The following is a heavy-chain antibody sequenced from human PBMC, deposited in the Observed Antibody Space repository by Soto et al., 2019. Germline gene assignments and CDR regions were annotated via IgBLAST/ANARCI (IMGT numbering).Heavy chain of an antibody. Sequence: GSLRLSCAASGFTFSTYSMNWVRQAPGKGLEWVSSISSSSTIYYADSVKGRFTISRDNVQNSLYLQMHSLRAEDTAVYYCARERGSGWTFDYWGQGTLVTV. J-gene: IGHJ4*02. D-gene: IGHD6-19*01. CDR1: GFTFSTYS. V-gene: IGHV3-48*01. CDR2: ISSSSTI. CDR3: ARERGSGWTFDY.